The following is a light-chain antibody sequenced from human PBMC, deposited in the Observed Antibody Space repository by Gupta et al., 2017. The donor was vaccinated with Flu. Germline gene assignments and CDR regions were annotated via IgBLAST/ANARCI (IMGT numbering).Light chain of an antibody. V-gene: IGLV1-44*01. CDR2: SND. J-gene: IGLJ3*02. CDR3: AAWDDNLNGTHWV. CDR1: SANSGVNT. Sequence: TISRSRTSANSGVNTVNWYRQLPGTAPQLLICSNDQRPSGVPGRFSGSESGTSASLAISGLQSEDEADDYCAAWDDNLNGTHWVFGGGTKLTVL.